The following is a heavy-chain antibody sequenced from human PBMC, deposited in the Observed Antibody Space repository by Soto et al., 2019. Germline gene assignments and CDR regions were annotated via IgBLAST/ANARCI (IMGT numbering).Heavy chain of an antibody. CDR1: GFTFSSYA. J-gene: IGHJ4*02. Sequence: EVQLLESGGGLVQPGGSLRLSCAASGFTFSSYAMSWVRQAPGKGLEWVSAISGSGGSTYYADSVKGRFTISRDNSNNTLYMQINSLRAEDTAVYYCAKIGAVGAQLNFDYWGQGTLVTVSS. D-gene: IGHD3-16*01. CDR3: AKIGAVGAQLNFDY. CDR2: ISGSGGST. V-gene: IGHV3-23*01.